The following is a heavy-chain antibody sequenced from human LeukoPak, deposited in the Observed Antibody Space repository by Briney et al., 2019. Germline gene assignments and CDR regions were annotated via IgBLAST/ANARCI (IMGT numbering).Heavy chain of an antibody. CDR2: INPNSGGT. D-gene: IGHD1-1*01. CDR1: GYTFTGYH. J-gene: IGHJ4*02. CDR3: ARDLSLGAVQRLFGYDY. Sequence: ASVKVSCKASGYTFTGYHMHWVRQAPGQGLEWMGWINPNSGGTNYAQKFQGRVTMTRDTSISTAYMELSRLRSDDTAVYYCARDLSLGAVQRLFGYDYWGQGTLVTVSS. V-gene: IGHV1-2*02.